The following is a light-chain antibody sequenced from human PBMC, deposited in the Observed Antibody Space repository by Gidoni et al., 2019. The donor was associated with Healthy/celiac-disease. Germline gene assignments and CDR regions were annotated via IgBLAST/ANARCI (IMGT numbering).Light chain of an antibody. Sequence: EMVLTQSPATLSLSPGERATLSCRASQRVSSSLAWYQQKPGQAPRLLIYDASNRATGIPARFSGSGSGTDFTLTISSLEPEDFAVYYCQQRSNWPTFGQGTKVEIK. V-gene: IGKV3-11*01. CDR1: QRVSSS. J-gene: IGKJ1*01. CDR3: QQRSNWPT. CDR2: DAS.